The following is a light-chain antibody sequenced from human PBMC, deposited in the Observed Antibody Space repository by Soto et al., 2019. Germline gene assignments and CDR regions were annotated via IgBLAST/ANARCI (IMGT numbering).Light chain of an antibody. CDR3: QQYNNWRFT. J-gene: IGKJ2*01. Sequence: EIVMTQSPATLSVSPGERATLSCRASQSVSSNLAWYQQKPGQAPRLLIYGASTRATGIPARFSGSGSGREFKLTISSLQSEDFAIYYCQQYNNWRFTFGQGTKLEIK. CDR1: QSVSSN. V-gene: IGKV3-15*01. CDR2: GAS.